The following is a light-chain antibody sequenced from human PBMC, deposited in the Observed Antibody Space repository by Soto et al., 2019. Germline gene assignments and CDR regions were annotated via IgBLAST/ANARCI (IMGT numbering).Light chain of an antibody. CDR3: ETWDSNTRV. CDR2: LEGSGTY. V-gene: IGLV4-60*03. J-gene: IGLJ3*02. Sequence: QPVLTQSSSASASLGSSVNLTCTLSSGHSSFIIAWHQQQPGKAPRYWMKLEGSGTYNKGSGVPDRFSGSSSGADRYLTISNLQSEDEADYYCETWDSNTRVFGGGT. CDR1: SGHSSFI.